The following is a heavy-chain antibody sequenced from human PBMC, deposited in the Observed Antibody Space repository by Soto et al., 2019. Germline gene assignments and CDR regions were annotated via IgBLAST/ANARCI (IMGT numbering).Heavy chain of an antibody. J-gene: IGHJ4*02. CDR3: ARSYYDYIWGSYALNY. CDR1: GFIFSSYW. CDR2: IKQDGSEK. Sequence: EVQLVESGGGLVQPGGSLRLSCAASGFIFSSYWMSWVRQAPGKGLEWVANIKQDGSEKYYVDSVKGRFTISRDNAENSLYLQMNSLRAEDTAVYYCARSYYDYIWGSYALNYWGQGTLVTVSS. D-gene: IGHD3-16*01. V-gene: IGHV3-7*01.